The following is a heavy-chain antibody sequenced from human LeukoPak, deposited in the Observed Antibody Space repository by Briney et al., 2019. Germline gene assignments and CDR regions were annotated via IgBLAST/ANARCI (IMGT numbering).Heavy chain of an antibody. CDR2: INSDGSST. Sequence: GGSLRLSCAASGFTFSSYDVHWVRQAPGKGLVWVSRINSDGSSTSYADSVKGRFTISRDNAKNTLYLQMNSLRAEDTAVYYCARDLIRITMVRGVTLGYWGQGTLVTVSS. CDR3: ARDLIRITMVRGVTLGY. J-gene: IGHJ4*02. D-gene: IGHD3-10*01. CDR1: GFTFSSYD. V-gene: IGHV3-74*01.